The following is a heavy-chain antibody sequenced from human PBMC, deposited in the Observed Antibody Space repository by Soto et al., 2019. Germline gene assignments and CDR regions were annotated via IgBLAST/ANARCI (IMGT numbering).Heavy chain of an antibody. CDR3: VRHFVIVDS. CDR2: IYYSGTT. V-gene: IGHV4-39*01. CDR1: GDSVTSGSYY. J-gene: IGHJ4*02. Sequence: PSETLSLTCIVSGDSVTSGSYYWGWIRQPPGKGLEWIGSIYYSGTTYYNSSLDSRATLSLDTSANQVSLQLHSVSAADTAIYFCVRHFVIVDSWGQGSLVTVSS. D-gene: IGHD1-26*01.